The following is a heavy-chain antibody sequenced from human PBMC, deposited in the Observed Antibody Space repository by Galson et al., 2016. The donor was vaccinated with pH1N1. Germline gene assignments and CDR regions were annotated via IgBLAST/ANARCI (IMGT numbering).Heavy chain of an antibody. D-gene: IGHD6-19*01. V-gene: IGHV4-61*02. Sequence: PSLKSRVTISVDTSKNQLSLKLSSVTAADTAVYYCARETLGVAGLDHWGQGTLVTVSS. J-gene: IGHJ4*02. CDR3: ARETLGVAGLDH.